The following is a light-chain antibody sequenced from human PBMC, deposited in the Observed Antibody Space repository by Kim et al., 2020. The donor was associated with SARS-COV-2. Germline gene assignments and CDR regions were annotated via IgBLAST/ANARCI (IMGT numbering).Light chain of an antibody. Sequence: EIVLTQSPATLSLFPGERATLSCRASQSVSSYLGWYQHKPGQAPRLLIYDASNTATGVPARFSGSGSGIDFTLTISNLEPEDVAVYYCQQHNSWPPITFGQGTRLEIK. V-gene: IGKV3-11*01. CDR2: DAS. CDR1: QSVSSY. CDR3: QQHNSWPPIT. J-gene: IGKJ5*01.